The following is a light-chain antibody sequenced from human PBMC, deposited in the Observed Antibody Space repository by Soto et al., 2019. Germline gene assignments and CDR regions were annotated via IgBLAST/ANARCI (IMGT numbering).Light chain of an antibody. CDR1: SSDVGDYNY. CDR2: EVS. V-gene: IGLV2-8*01. Sequence: QSVLTQPPSASGSPGQSVTISCTGTSSDVGDYNYVSWYQQHPGKAPKLMIYEVSKRPSGVPDRFSGSKSGNTASLTVSGLQAEDEADYYCSSYAVSNSLVFGGGTQLTV. CDR3: SSYAVSNSLV. J-gene: IGLJ2*01.